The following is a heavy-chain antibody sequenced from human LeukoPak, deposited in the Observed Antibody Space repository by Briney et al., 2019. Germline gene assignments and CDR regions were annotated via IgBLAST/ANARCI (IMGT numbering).Heavy chain of an antibody. V-gene: IGHV3-7*01. CDR1: GFTFSSYW. D-gene: IGHD2-2*01. J-gene: IGHJ3*02. Sequence: GSLRLSCAASGFTFSSYWMSWVRQAPGKGLEWVANIKQDGSEKYYVDSVKGRFTIFRDNAKNSLYLQMNSLRAEDTAVYYCARVPVVPAPYEAFDIWGQGTMVTVSS. CDR2: IKQDGSEK. CDR3: ARVPVVPAPYEAFDI.